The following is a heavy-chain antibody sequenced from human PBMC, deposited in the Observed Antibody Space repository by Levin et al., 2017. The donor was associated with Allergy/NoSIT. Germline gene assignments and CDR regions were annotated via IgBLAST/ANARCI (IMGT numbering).Heavy chain of an antibody. Sequence: AASVKVSCKASGYTFTSYYMHWVRQAPGQGLEWMGIINPSGGSTSYAQKFQGRVTMTRDTSTSTVYMELSSLRSEDTAVYYCARGYCSGGSCYSGFDYWGQGTLVTVSS. D-gene: IGHD2-15*01. CDR3: ARGYCSGGSCYSGFDY. CDR1: GYTFTSYY. J-gene: IGHJ4*02. V-gene: IGHV1-46*01. CDR2: INPSGGST.